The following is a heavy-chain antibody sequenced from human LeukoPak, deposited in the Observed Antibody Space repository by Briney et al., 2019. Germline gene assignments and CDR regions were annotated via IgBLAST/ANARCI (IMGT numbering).Heavy chain of an antibody. V-gene: IGHV1-46*01. D-gene: IGHD6-19*01. CDR3: ARDQRAEAGTWGPSWYFDL. J-gene: IGHJ2*01. Sequence: ASVKVSCKASGYTFTSYYMHWVRQAPGQGLEWMGIINPSGGSTSYAQKFQGRVTMTRDTSTSTVYIELSSLRSEATAVYYCARDQRAEAGTWGPSWYFDLWGRGTLVTVSS. CDR2: INPSGGST. CDR1: GYTFTSYY.